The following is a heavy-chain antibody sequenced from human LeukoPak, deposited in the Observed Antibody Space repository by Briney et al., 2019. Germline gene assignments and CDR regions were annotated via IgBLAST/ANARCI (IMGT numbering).Heavy chain of an antibody. CDR1: GFTFSGYW. Sequence: GGSLRLSCAGSGFTFSGYWMSWVRQAPGKGLEWVANIKYDGSEKYYVDSVKGRFTISRDNAKNSLYLQMSSLRVEDTAVYYCARGRSKDYWGQGTLVTVSS. J-gene: IGHJ4*02. CDR3: ARGRSKDY. D-gene: IGHD3-10*01. CDR2: IKYDGSEK. V-gene: IGHV3-7*04.